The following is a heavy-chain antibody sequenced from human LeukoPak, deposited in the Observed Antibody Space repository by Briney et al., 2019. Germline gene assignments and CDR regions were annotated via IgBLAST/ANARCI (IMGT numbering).Heavy chain of an antibody. D-gene: IGHD2-15*01. CDR3: ARGYCSGGSCYCNWFDP. J-gene: IGHJ5*02. CDR2: IIPIFGTA. V-gene: IGHV1-69*06. CDR1: GGTFSSYA. Sequence: SVKVSCKASGGTFSSYAISWVRQAPGQGLEWMGGIIPIFGTANYAQKFQGRVTITADKSTSTAYMELSSLRSEDTAVYYCARGYCSGGSCYCNWFDPWGQGTLVTVSS.